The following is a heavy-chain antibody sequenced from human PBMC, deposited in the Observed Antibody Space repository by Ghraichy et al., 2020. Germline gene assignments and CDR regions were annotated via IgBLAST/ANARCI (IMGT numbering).Heavy chain of an antibody. J-gene: IGHJ3*02. Sequence: SLRLSCAASGFSFSSYAMNWVRQAPGRGLEWVAFISHYGTNEYYADSVKGRFTISRDNSKTTLSLQMNSLRAEDKAVYYCARHSMAVVLYDAFDIWGQGTMVTVSS. CDR1: GFSFSSYA. D-gene: IGHD6-19*01. V-gene: IGHV3-30-3*01. CDR3: ARHSMAVVLYDAFDI. CDR2: ISHYGTNE.